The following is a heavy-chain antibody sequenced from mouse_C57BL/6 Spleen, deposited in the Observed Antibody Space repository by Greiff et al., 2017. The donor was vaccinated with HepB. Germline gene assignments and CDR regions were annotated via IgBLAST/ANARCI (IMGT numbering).Heavy chain of an antibody. CDR2: ISGGGGNT. D-gene: IGHD2-3*01. CDR3: ARREGYDGYPYAMDY. CDR1: GFTFSSYT. J-gene: IGHJ4*01. V-gene: IGHV5-9*01. Sequence: EVMLVESGGGLVKPGGSLKLSCAASGFTFSSYTMSWVRQTPEKRLEWVATISGGGGNTYYPDSVKGRFTISRDNAKNTLYLQMSSLRSEDTALYYCARREGYDGYPYAMDYWGQGTSVTVSS.